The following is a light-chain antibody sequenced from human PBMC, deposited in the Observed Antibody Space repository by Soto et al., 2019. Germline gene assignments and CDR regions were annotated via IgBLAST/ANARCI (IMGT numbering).Light chain of an antibody. CDR2: GAS. Sequence: EIVLTQSPGTLSLSPGERATLSCRASQSVSSSSLAWYQHKSGQPPRLLIYGASSRATGIPDRFSGSGSGTDFTLTISRLEPEDFAVYYCHQFGSSPPRTFCQGTKVEIK. CDR3: HQFGSSPPRT. CDR1: QSVSSSS. V-gene: IGKV3-20*01. J-gene: IGKJ1*01.